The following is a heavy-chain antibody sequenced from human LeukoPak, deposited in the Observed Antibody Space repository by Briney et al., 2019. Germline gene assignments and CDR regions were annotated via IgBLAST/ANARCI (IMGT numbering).Heavy chain of an antibody. CDR2: ITSSSSYI. D-gene: IGHD6-19*01. Sequence: PGGSLRLSCAASGFTFSSYSMNWVRQAPGKGLEWVSSITSSSSYIYYADSVKGRFTISRDNAKNSLYLQMNSLRSEDTAVYYCATYSSGGGWGQGTLVTVSS. CDR3: ATYSSGGG. J-gene: IGHJ4*02. V-gene: IGHV3-21*01. CDR1: GFTFSSYS.